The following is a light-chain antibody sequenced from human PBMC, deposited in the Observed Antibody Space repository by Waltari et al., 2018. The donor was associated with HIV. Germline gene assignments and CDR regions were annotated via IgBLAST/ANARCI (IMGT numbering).Light chain of an antibody. CDR1: ALPDQF. Sequence: YELTQPPSVSVSPGQTARITCSGDALPDQFAHWHQQRPGQAPIILIFKEHKRPAGTPDRCSGSSSVTTVTLTISGVQAEDEAYYYCQSADSSGALGVFGGGTKLTVL. CDR2: KEH. V-gene: IGLV3-25*03. CDR3: QSADSSGALGV. J-gene: IGLJ2*01.